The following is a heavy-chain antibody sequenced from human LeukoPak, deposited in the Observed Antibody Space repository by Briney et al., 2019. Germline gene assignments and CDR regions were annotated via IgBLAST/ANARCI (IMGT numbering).Heavy chain of an antibody. V-gene: IGHV3-21*03. CDR2: ISGSSSYI. D-gene: IGHD6-19*01. Sequence: GGSLRLSCAASGLTFSSYSMNWVRQAPGKGLEWVSSISGSSSYIYYADSVKGRFTISRDNAKNSLYLQMNSLRAEDTAVYYCARASGYTSGWYDDAFDIWGQGTMVTVSS. CDR3: ARASGYTSGWYDDAFDI. CDR1: GLTFSSYS. J-gene: IGHJ3*02.